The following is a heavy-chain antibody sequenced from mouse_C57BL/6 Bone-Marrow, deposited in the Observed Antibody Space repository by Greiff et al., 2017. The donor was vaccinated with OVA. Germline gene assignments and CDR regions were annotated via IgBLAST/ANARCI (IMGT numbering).Heavy chain of an antibody. CDR3: ARRYYDSPFAY. CDR2: ISSGGSYT. Sequence: EVKLMESGGDLVKPGGSLKLSCAASGFTFSSYGMSWVRQTPDKRLEWVATISSGGSYTYYPDSVKGRFTISRDNAKNTLYLQMSSLKSEDTAMYYCARRYYDSPFAYWGQGTLVTVSA. CDR1: GFTFSSYG. J-gene: IGHJ3*01. D-gene: IGHD2-4*01. V-gene: IGHV5-6*02.